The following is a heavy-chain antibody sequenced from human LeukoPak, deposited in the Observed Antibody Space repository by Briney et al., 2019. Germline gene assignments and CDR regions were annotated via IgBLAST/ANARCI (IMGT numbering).Heavy chain of an antibody. Sequence: PGGSLRLSCAVSGFPPSIVWMSWVRQAPGKGLEWVSAMTGSGGSTFYADSVKGRFTISRDNSKNTLYLQMNSLRAEDTAVYYCARDSSGYYPLEYFQHWGQGTLVTVSS. CDR2: MTGSGGST. CDR3: ARDSSGYYPLEYFQH. V-gene: IGHV3-23*01. D-gene: IGHD3-22*01. CDR1: GFPPSIVW. J-gene: IGHJ1*01.